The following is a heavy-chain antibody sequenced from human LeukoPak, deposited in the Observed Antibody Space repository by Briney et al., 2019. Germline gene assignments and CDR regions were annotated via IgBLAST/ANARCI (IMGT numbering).Heavy chain of an antibody. CDR2: INPNSGCT. J-gene: IGHJ3*02. CDR1: GYTFTGYY. D-gene: IGHD2-21*02. V-gene: IGHV1-2*02. Sequence: GASVKVSCKASGYTFTGYYMCWVRQAPGQGLEWMGWINPNSGCTNYAQKYQGRVTMTRDTSISTAYMELSRLRSDDTAVYYCASGVGDSNAFDIWGQGTMVTVSS. CDR3: ASGVGDSNAFDI.